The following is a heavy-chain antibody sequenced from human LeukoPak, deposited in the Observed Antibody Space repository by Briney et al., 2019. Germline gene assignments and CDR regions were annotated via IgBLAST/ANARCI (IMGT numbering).Heavy chain of an antibody. J-gene: IGHJ4*02. V-gene: IGHV3-49*04. CDR1: GFSFGDNA. CDR3: ARVLYSNGWFESSLDH. Sequence: PGGSLRLSCTASGFSFGDNAMTWVRQAPGKGLEWVGFIRSKTYAGTTEFAASVRGRFTISRDDSKSIVYLQMNSLKTEDTAVYFCARVLYSNGWFESSLDHWGQGTLVTVSS. CDR2: IRSKTYAGTT. D-gene: IGHD6-19*01.